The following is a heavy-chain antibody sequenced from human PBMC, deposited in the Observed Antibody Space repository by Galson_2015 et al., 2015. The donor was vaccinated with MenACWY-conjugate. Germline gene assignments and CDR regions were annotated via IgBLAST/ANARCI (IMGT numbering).Heavy chain of an antibody. Sequence: SLRLSCSASGFSISSTYMSWVRQAPGGGLEWVSIIYSGGSTYYADSVKRRFTISRDNAKNSVYLQMNNLRDEDTAVYFCTRDPEGDLDFDYWGQGTLVTVSS. CDR2: IYSGGST. CDR3: TRDPEGDLDFDY. V-gene: IGHV3-66*01. J-gene: IGHJ4*02. CDR1: GFSISSTY. D-gene: IGHD2-21*02.